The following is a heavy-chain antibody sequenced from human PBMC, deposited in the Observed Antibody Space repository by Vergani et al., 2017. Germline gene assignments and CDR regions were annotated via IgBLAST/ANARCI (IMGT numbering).Heavy chain of an antibody. CDR1: GFTFSSYA. V-gene: IGHV3-23*01. J-gene: IGHJ4*02. CDR3: AKDLGLPRVFFDY. Sequence: EVQLLESGGGSVQPGESLRLSCAASGFTFSSYAMSWVRQAPGKGLEWVSSISGSGSNTYYADSVKGRFTISRDNSKNTLSLQMNSLRADDTAVYYCAKDLGLPRVFFDYWGQGTLVTVSS. CDR2: ISGSGSNT.